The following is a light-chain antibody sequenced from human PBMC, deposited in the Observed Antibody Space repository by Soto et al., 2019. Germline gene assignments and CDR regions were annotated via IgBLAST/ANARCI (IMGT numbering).Light chain of an antibody. CDR3: QKDNRAPQT. CDR1: QGISNY. CDR2: AAS. V-gene: IGKV1-27*01. Sequence: DIQMTQSPSSLSASVGDRVTITCRASQGISNYLAWYQQKPGKVPKLLIYAASTLQSGVPSRFSGSGSGTDFTLTISRLPPEDVANYYCQKDNRAPQTFGQGTKVEIK. J-gene: IGKJ1*01.